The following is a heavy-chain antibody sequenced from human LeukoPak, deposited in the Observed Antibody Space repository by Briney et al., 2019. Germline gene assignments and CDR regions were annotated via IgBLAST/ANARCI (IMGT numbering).Heavy chain of an antibody. CDR2: INAGNGDT. CDR3: ARSLTYYYDSSGYYGYFDY. J-gene: IGHJ4*02. CDR1: GYTFTSYA. Sequence: ASVKVSCKASGYTFTSYAMHWVRQAPGQRLEWMGWINAGNGDTEYSQEFQGRVTITRDTSASTAYMELSSLRSEDMAVYYCARSLTYYYDSSGYYGYFDYWGQGTLVTVSS. V-gene: IGHV1-3*03. D-gene: IGHD3-22*01.